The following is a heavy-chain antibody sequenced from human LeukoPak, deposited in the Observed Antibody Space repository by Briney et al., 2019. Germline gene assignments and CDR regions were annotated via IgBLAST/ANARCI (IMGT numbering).Heavy chain of an antibody. CDR3: ARVARSIAAAGTGPYYFDY. J-gene: IGHJ4*02. CDR2: ISAYNGNT. Sequence: ASVKVSCKASGYTFTTYGISWVRQAPGQGLEWMGWISAYNGNTNYAQKLQGRVTMTTDTSTSTAYMELSSLRSEDTAVYYCARVARSIAAAGTGPYYFDYWGQGTLVTVSS. CDR1: GYTFTTYG. D-gene: IGHD6-13*01. V-gene: IGHV1-18*01.